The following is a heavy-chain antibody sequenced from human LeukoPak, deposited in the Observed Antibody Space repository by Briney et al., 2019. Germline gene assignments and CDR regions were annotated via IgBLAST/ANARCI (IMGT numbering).Heavy chain of an antibody. Sequence: GGSLRLSCAVSGFTFSGFWMSWSRQAPGKGLERVASINSDGSEGYYADVVKGRFTISRDNAKNSLYLQINSLRAEDTAVYYCARSSYSSSSSVWGQGTMVTVSS. CDR2: INSDGSEG. CDR1: GFTFSGFW. CDR3: ARSSYSSSSSV. V-gene: IGHV3-7*03. D-gene: IGHD6-6*01. J-gene: IGHJ3*01.